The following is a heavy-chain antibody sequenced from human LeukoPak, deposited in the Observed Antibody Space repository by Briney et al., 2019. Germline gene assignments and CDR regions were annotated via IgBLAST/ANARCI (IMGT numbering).Heavy chain of an antibody. V-gene: IGHV3-21*04. Sequence: PGGSLRLSCAASEFTFSSYGMSWVRQAPGKGLEWVSSISSSSSYIYYADSVKGRFTISRDNANNSLYLQMNSLRAEDTAVYYCATSPLLEWFRWDYWGQGTLVTVSS. D-gene: IGHD3-3*01. CDR3: ATSPLLEWFRWDY. J-gene: IGHJ4*02. CDR2: ISSSSSYI. CDR1: EFTFSSYG.